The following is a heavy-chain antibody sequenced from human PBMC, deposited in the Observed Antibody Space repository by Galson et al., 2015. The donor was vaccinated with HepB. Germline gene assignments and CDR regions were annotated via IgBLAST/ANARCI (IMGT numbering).Heavy chain of an antibody. CDR3: ARRSRGGSTTPEGYYYYMDV. V-gene: IGHV5-51*03. Sequence: QSGAEVKKPGESLKISCKGSGYSFTSYWIGWVRQMPGKGLEWMGIIYPGDSDTRYSPSFQGQVTISADKSISTAYLQWSSLKASDTAMYYCARRSRGGSTTPEGYYYYMDVWGKGTTVTVSS. CDR2: IYPGDSDT. D-gene: IGHD5/OR15-5a*01. CDR1: GYSFTSYW. J-gene: IGHJ6*03.